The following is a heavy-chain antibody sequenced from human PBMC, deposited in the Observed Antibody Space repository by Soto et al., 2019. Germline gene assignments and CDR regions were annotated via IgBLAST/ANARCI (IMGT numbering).Heavy chain of an antibody. CDR3: ARDLWGYCGTDCYPLDV. CDR2: IYNSGST. CDR1: GGSISSGGYY. V-gene: IGHV4-61*08. Sequence: PSETLSLTCTVSGGSISSGGYYWTWIRQHPGKGLEWIGYIYNSGSTDYNPSLKSRVTISVDTSKNQFSLKLNSVTAADTAVYYCARDLWGYCGTDCYPLDVWGQGTTVTVSS. D-gene: IGHD2-21*02. J-gene: IGHJ6*02.